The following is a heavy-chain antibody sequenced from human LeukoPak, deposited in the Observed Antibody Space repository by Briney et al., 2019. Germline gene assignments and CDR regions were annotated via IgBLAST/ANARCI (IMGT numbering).Heavy chain of an antibody. CDR1: GFTFSSYG. J-gene: IGHJ3*02. V-gene: IGHV3-30*18. Sequence: GGSLRLSCAASGFTFSSYGMHWVRQAPGKGLEWVAVISYDGSNKYYADSVKGRFTISRDNSKNTLYLQMNSLRAEDTAVYYCAKSDIVVVTDAFDIWGQGTMVTVSS. D-gene: IGHD2-21*02. CDR2: ISYDGSNK. CDR3: AKSDIVVVTDAFDI.